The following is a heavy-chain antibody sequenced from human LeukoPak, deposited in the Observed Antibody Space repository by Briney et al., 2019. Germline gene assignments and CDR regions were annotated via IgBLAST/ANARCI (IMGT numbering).Heavy chain of an antibody. J-gene: IGHJ4*02. Sequence: SQTLSLTCTVSGGSISSGDYYWSWIRQPPGKGLEWIGYIYYSGSTYYNPSLKSRVTISVDTSKNQFSLKLSSVTAADTAVYYCARAVDYYDSSGYYDYWGQGTLVTVSS. CDR2: IYYSGST. D-gene: IGHD3-22*01. V-gene: IGHV4-30-4*01. CDR3: ARAVDYYDSSGYYDY. CDR1: GGSISSGDYY.